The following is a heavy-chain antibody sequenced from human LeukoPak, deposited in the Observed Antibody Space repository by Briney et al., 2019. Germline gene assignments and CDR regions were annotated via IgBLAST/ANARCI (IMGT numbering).Heavy chain of an antibody. CDR1: GFTVSSSY. Sequence: GGSLRLSCAASGFTVSSSYMSWVRQAPGKGLEWVSVFYVGGNTYYADSVTGRFTISRDNSKNTVYLQMDSLRAEDTAVYHCAREVGYNFWYSWGQGTLVTVSS. V-gene: IGHV3-53*01. CDR2: FYVGGNT. CDR3: AREVGYNFWYS. J-gene: IGHJ4*02. D-gene: IGHD5-24*01.